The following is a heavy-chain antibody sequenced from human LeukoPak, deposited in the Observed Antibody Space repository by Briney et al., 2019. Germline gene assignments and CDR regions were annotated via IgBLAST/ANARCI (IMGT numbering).Heavy chain of an antibody. CDR1: GFTVSSNY. Sequence: GGSLRLSCAASGFTVSSNYMSWVRQAPGKGLEWLSAISGSGGSTYYADSVKGRFTISRDNSRNTVYLQMNSLRADDTAVYSCAKSLVPAAEFDYWGQGTLVTVSS. D-gene: IGHD2-2*01. V-gene: IGHV3-23*01. CDR3: AKSLVPAAEFDY. CDR2: ISGSGGST. J-gene: IGHJ4*02.